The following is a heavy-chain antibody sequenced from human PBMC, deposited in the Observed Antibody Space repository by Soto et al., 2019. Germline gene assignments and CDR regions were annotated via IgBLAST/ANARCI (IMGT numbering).Heavy chain of an antibody. J-gene: IGHJ6*02. D-gene: IGHD3-3*01. CDR3: ARGRVLRFLEWLQTYYYYYGMDV. CDR2: INHSGST. CDR1: GGSFSGYY. V-gene: IGHV4-34*01. Sequence: SSETLSLTCAVYGGSFSGYYWSWIRQPPGKGLEWIGEINHSGSTNYNPSLKSRVTISVDTSKNQFSLKLSSVTAADTAVYYCARGRVLRFLEWLQTYYYYYGMDVWGQGTTVTVSS.